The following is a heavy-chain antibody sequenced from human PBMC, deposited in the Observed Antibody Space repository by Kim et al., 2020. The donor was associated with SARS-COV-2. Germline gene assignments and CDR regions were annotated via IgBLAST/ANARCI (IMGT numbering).Heavy chain of an antibody. J-gene: IGHJ6*02. D-gene: IGHD5-12*01. CDR2: INPSGGST. V-gene: IGHV1-46*01. CDR3: ARDHGGVDSGYVDPRLFYYYYYGMDV. CDR1: GYTFTSYY. Sequence: ASVKVSCKASGYTFTSYYMHWVRQAPGQGLEWMGIINPSGGSTIYAQKFQGRVTMTRDTSTSTVYMELSSLRSEDTAVYYCARDHGGVDSGYVDPRLFYYYYYGMDVWGQGTTVTVSS.